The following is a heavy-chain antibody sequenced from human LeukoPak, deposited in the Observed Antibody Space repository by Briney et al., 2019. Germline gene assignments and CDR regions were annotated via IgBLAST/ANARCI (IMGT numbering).Heavy chain of an antibody. D-gene: IGHD4-17*01. Sequence: GGSLRLSCAASGFTFSSYAMSWVRQAPGKGLEWVSAISGSGGSTYYADSVKGRFAISRDNSKNTLYLQMNSLRAEDTAVYYCAKDQDYGTYFDYWGQGTLVTVSS. CDR3: AKDQDYGTYFDY. J-gene: IGHJ4*02. CDR2: ISGSGGST. V-gene: IGHV3-23*01. CDR1: GFTFSSYA.